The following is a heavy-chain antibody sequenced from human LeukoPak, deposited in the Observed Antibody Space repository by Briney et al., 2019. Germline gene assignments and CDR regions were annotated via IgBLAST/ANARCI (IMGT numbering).Heavy chain of an antibody. V-gene: IGHV4-59*11. J-gene: IGHJ5*02. CDR2: IYYSGST. Sequence: SETLSLTCTVSGGSISSHYWSCIRQPPGKGLEWIGYIYYSGSTNYNPSLKSRVTISVDTSKNQFSLKLSSVTAADTAVYYCAREKGYDYGGNWNWFDPWGQGTLVTVSS. D-gene: IGHD4-23*01. CDR3: AREKGYDYGGNWNWFDP. CDR1: GGSISSHY.